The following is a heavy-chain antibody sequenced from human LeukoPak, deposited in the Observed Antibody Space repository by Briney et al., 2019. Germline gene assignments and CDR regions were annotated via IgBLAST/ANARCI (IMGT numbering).Heavy chain of an antibody. CDR1: GGSFSGYY. D-gene: IGHD6-25*01. CDR3: ARMPAGSDDAFDI. CDR2: INHSGST. J-gene: IGHJ3*02. Sequence: SETLSLTCAVYGGSFSGYYWSWIRQPPGKGLEWIGEINHSGSTNYNPSLKSRVTISVDTSKNQFSLKLSSVTAADTAVYYCARMPAGSDDAFDIWGQGTMVTVSS. V-gene: IGHV4-34*01.